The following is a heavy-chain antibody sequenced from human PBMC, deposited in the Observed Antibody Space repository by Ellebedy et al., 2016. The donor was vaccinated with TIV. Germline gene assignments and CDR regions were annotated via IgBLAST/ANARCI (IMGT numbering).Heavy chain of an antibody. CDR3: ARVLRATSGMDV. J-gene: IGHJ6*02. D-gene: IGHD4/OR15-4a*01. V-gene: IGHV1-2*02. CDR1: GYVFAAYY. CDR2: INPDSGGT. Sequence: ASVKVSCKTSGYVFAAYYIHWVRQAPEQGLEWMGWINPDSGGTNLPQKFQGRVTMTRDTSVNTAYMELTRLQSDDTAVYYCARVLRATSGMDVWGQGTTVIVS.